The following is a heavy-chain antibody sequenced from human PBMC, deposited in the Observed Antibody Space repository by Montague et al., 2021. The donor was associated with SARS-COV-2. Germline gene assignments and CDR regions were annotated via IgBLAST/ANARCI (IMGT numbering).Heavy chain of an antibody. D-gene: IGHD3-10*01. CDR3: ARQITMVREPFDS. V-gene: IGHV4-59*08. CDR2: IYYYGSV. CDR1: GDSVSSSY. J-gene: IGHJ4*02. Sequence: SETLSLTCTVAGDSVSSSYWNWIRQSPGKGLEWIGNIYYYGSVNXXPSLKSRLSISLDTSKNQLSLTLTSVTAADTATYYCARQITMVREPFDSWGQGTLVLVSS.